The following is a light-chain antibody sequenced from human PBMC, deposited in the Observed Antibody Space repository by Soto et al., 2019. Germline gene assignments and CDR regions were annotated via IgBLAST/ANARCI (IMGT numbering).Light chain of an antibody. CDR1: QSVSTW. Sequence: DIQMTQSPSTVSAFVGDRVTITCRASQSVSTWLAWYQQKPGKAPKILIYDVSSLENGVPSRFSGSGSGTEFTLTISSLQPDDSATYYCQQYTSYWTFGQGTKVDIK. CDR2: DVS. CDR3: QQYTSYWT. J-gene: IGKJ1*01. V-gene: IGKV1-5*01.